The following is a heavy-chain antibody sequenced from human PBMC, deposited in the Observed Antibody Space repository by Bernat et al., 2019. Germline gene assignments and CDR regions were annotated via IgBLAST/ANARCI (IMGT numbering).Heavy chain of an antibody. V-gene: IGHV1-3*01. Sequence: QVQLVQSGAEVKKPGASVKVSCKASGYTFTSYAMHWVRQAPGQRLEWMGWINAGNGNTKYSQKFQGRVTITRDTSASTAYMELSSLRSEDTAVYYCARGPHDGSSWPLRFEMGYWGQGTLVTVSS. CDR1: GYTFTSYA. CDR3: ARGPHDGSSWPLRFEMGY. J-gene: IGHJ4*02. D-gene: IGHD6-13*01. CDR2: INAGNGNT.